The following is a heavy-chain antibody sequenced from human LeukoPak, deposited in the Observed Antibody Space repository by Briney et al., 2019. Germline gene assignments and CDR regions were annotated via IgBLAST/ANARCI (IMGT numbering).Heavy chain of an antibody. Sequence: SETLSLTCSVSGVPISTYYWSWLRQSPGKGLEWNAYVYYNGDIMYNPSLKSRVTISLDTSKNQFSLSMTSVTAADTAVYFCARHSGSYPYHFDYWGQGTLVTVSS. CDR1: GVPISTYY. V-gene: IGHV4-59*01. J-gene: IGHJ4*02. CDR2: VYYNGDI. CDR3: ARHSGSYPYHFDY. D-gene: IGHD3-22*01.